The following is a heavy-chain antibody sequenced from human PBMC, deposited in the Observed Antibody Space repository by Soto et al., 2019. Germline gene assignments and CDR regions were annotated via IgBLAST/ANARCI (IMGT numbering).Heavy chain of an antibody. J-gene: IGHJ5*02. CDR2: IDSSGEK. V-gene: IGHV2-26*01. D-gene: IGHD6-19*01. Sequence: QVTLKESGPVLVKPTETLTLRCTVSGLSITDSEMGVSWIRQPPEQPLEWLAHIDSSGEKSYRRFLKSRLAISKATSKSQIVLTMTNMDPADTATYYCARRHLAVAVSPWFDPWGQGIPVTVSS. CDR3: ARRHLAVAVSPWFDP. CDR1: GLSITDSEMG.